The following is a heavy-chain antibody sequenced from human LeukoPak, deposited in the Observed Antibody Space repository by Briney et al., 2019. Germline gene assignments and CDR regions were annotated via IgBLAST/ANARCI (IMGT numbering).Heavy chain of an antibody. CDR1: GFTLSSYG. CDR3: ASGGIYYGAAFDF. J-gene: IGHJ4*02. V-gene: IGHV3-30*02. CDR2: IRHDGSNK. D-gene: IGHD1-26*01. Sequence: GGSLRLSCAASGFTLSSYGIHWVRQAPGKGLEWVAFIRHDGSNKYYADSVKGRFTISRDNSKNTLYLQMNSLRAEDTAVYYCASGGIYYGAAFDFWGQGTLVTVSS.